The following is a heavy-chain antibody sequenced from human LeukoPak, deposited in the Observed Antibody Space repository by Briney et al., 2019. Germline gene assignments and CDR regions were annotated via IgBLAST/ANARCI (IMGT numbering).Heavy chain of an antibody. J-gene: IGHJ4*02. CDR1: GFTFSTYS. V-gene: IGHV3-21*01. CDR3: AGANGDYVPFDY. CDR2: ISSSSTYI. D-gene: IGHD4-17*01. Sequence: GGSLRLSCAASGFTFSTYSMNWVRQAPGKGLEWVSSISSSSTYIYYADSVKGRFTISRDNAKNSLYLQMNSLRAEDTAVYYCAGANGDYVPFDYWGQGTLVTVSS.